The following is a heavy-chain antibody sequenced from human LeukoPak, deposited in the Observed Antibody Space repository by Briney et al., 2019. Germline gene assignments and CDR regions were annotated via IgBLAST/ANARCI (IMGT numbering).Heavy chain of an antibody. Sequence: SPALSLTCAISGDSVSSNSAAWNWIRQSPSRGLEWLGRTYYRSKRYNDYAVSVKSRITINADTSKNQFSLQLDSVTPEHTAVYYCARDGRGVWNYFATWGQGTLVTVSS. CDR1: GDSVSSNSAA. J-gene: IGHJ4*02. CDR3: ARDGRGVWNYFAT. D-gene: IGHD1-26*01. CDR2: TYYRSKRYN. V-gene: IGHV6-1*01.